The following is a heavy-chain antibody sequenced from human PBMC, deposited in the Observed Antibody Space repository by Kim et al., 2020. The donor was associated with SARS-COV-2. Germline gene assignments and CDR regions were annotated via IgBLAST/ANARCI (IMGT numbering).Heavy chain of an antibody. Sequence: ASVKVSCKASGYSFHLYGLHWVRQAPGQGLEWVGWISAHNGKTSCAQKFEGRVTMTTDTLTSTTYMDLRNLTSDDAAVYFCARDVLAVHPVAGTFDNWGQGTLVSVSS. CDR2: ISAHNGKT. J-gene: IGHJ4*02. V-gene: IGHV1-18*01. CDR3: ARDVLAVHPVAGTFDN. D-gene: IGHD6-19*01. CDR1: GYSFHLYG.